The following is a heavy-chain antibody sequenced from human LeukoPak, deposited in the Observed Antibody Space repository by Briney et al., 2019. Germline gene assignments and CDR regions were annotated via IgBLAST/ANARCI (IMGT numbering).Heavy chain of an antibody. D-gene: IGHD3-10*01. CDR2: MNPNSGNT. CDR1: GYTFTSYD. Sequence: ASVKVSCKASGYTFTSYDINWVRQATGQGLEWMGWMNPNSGNTGYAQKFQGRVTITTDESTSTAYMELSSLRSEDTAVYYCARDNSPGRYYGSGNGAFDIWGQGTMVTVSS. CDR3: ARDNSPGRYYGSGNGAFDI. V-gene: IGHV1-8*03. J-gene: IGHJ3*02.